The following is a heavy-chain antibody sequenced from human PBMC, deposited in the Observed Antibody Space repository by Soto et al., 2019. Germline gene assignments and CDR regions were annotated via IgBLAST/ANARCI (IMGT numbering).Heavy chain of an antibody. CDR1: GFTFSSYA. CDR2: ISGSGGST. Sequence: GGSLRLSCVASGFTFSSYAMSWVRQAPGKGLEWVSTISGSGGSTYFADSVKGRFTISRDNSENTLYLQMNSLRAEDTAVYYCAKSVVVVAATRGNFHHWGQGTLVTVSS. J-gene: IGHJ1*01. CDR3: AKSVVVVAATRGNFHH. D-gene: IGHD2-15*01. V-gene: IGHV3-23*01.